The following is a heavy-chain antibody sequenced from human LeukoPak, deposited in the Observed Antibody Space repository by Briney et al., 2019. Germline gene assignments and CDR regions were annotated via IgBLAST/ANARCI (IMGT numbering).Heavy chain of an antibody. J-gene: IGHJ4*02. CDR3: AKASSGWYYFDY. V-gene: IGHV3-30*18. CDR2: ISYDGSNK. Sequence: GRSLRLSCAASGFTFSSYGMHWVRQAPGKGLEWVAVISYDGSNKYYADSVKGRFTISRDNYKNTLYLQMNSLRAEDTAVYYCAKASSGWYYFDYWGQGTLVSVSS. D-gene: IGHD6-19*01. CDR1: GFTFSSYG.